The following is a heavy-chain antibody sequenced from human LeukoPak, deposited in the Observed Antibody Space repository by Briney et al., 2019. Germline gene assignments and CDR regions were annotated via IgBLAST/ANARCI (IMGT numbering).Heavy chain of an antibody. CDR1: GFTFSSHS. V-gene: IGHV3-48*01. J-gene: IGHJ4*02. D-gene: IGHD3-22*01. Sequence: GGSLRLSCAASGFTFSSHSMNWVRQAPVKGLEWVSYISSSSSTIYYADSVNGRFTISRDNAKNSLYLQMNSLRAEDTAVYYCARGAYYYEDWGQGTLVTVSS. CDR2: ISSSSSTI. CDR3: ARGAYYYED.